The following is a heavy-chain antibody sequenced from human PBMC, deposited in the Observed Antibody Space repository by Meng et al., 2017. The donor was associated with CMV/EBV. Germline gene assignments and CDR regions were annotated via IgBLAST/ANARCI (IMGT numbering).Heavy chain of an antibody. J-gene: IGHJ6*02. Sequence: ASVKVSCKASAYTFINYEINWVRQATGQGLEWVGWMSPNSGNAAYTQKFQGRATITRNTSISTAYMELSSLRSEDTAVYYCARGLRAERRLPFQKNYYYYTMDVWGQGTTVTVSS. V-gene: IGHV1-8*03. CDR1: AYTFINYE. D-gene: IGHD1-1*01. CDR3: ARGLRAERRLPFQKNYYYYTMDV. CDR2: MSPNSGNA.